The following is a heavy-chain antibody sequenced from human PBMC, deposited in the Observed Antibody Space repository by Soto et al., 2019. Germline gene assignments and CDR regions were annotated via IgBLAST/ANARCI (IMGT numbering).Heavy chain of an antibody. D-gene: IGHD3-10*01. CDR3: ARDPVNYYGSWTYGMDV. CDR1: GLTLSRFA. CDR2: IGYDGSNT. Sequence: QVQLVESGGGVVQPGRSLRLSCAASGLTLSRFAMHWVRQAPGKGLEWVAVIGYDGSNTDYADSVKGRFTISRDNSKNTLYPQMNSLRPEDTAVYYCARDPVNYYGSWTYGMDVWGQGTTVTVSS. J-gene: IGHJ6*02. V-gene: IGHV3-30-3*01.